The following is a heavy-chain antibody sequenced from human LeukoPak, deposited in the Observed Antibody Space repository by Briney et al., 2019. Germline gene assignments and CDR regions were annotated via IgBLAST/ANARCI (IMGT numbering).Heavy chain of an antibody. CDR2: ISGSSGNT. CDR1: GFTSNTYD. CDR3: AKDPRRILGSFEI. Sequence: GGSLRLSCAASGFTSNTYDMSWVRQAPGKGLEWVSGISGSSGNTYYADSVKGRFTISRDTSKNTLYLQMSSLRAEDTAVYYCAKDPRRILGSFEIWGQGTMVTVS. D-gene: IGHD2/OR15-2a*01. V-gene: IGHV3-23*01. J-gene: IGHJ3*02.